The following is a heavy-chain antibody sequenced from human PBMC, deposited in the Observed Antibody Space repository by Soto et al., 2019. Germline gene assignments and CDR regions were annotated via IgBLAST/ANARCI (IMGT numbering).Heavy chain of an antibody. CDR1: GFTFSSHE. D-gene: IGHD3-3*01. CDR3: ARDRSLIFAVPPYGMDV. Sequence: PGESLKISCTVPGFTFSSHEMNWVRQAPGKGPEWVAKISESGGTTSYADSVRGRFTITRDNARDSLYMHMNSLRAEDSAVYYCARDRSLIFAVPPYGMDVWGQGTTVTVSS. CDR2: ISESGGTT. V-gene: IGHV3-48*03. J-gene: IGHJ6*02.